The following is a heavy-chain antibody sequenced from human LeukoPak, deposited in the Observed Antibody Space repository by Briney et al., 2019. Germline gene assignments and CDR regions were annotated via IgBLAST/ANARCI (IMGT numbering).Heavy chain of an antibody. J-gene: IGHJ4*02. V-gene: IGHV4-34*01. D-gene: IGHD2-2*01. CDR2: INHSGST. CDR1: GGSFSGYY. CDR3: ARLVGYCSSTSCRFADY. Sequence: PSETLSLTCAVYGGSFSGYYWSWIRQPPGKGLEWIGEINHSGSTNYNPSLKSRVTISVDTSKNQFSLKLSSVTAADTAVYYCARLVGYCSSTSCRFADYWGQGTLVTVSS.